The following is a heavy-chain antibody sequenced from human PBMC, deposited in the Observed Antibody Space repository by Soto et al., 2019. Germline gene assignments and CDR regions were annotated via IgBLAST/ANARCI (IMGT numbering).Heavy chain of an antibody. CDR1: GFTFSGSA. V-gene: IGHV3-73*02. J-gene: IGHJ2*01. Sequence: EVQLVESGGGLVQPGGSLKLSCAASGFTFSGSAVHWVRQASGKGLEWVGRIRSKANNYATVYAASVKGRFTISRDDLKKTAYLQMNSLKTEDTAVYYCTRHAVQYCGGNCYLLPYFDLWGRGTLVTVSS. CDR3: TRHAVQYCGGNCYLLPYFDL. D-gene: IGHD2-21*02. CDR2: IRSKANNYAT.